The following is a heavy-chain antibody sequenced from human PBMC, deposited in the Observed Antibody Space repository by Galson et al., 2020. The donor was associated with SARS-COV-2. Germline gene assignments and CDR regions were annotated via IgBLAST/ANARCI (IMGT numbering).Heavy chain of an antibody. CDR2: ISGDGTIT. Sequence: GESLKISCSASGFTFSQYGLKWVRQAPGKGLEYVSAISGDGTITYHADSVKGRFTISRDNSKKTLYLQMTSLRTEDTATYYCTTFDIWGQGTMVTVSS. J-gene: IGHJ3*02. CDR1: GFTFSQYG. V-gene: IGHV3-64D*06. CDR3: TTFDI.